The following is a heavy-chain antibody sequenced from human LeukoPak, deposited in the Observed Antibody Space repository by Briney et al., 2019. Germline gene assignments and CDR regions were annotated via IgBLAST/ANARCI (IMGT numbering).Heavy chain of an antibody. CDR1: GFTFSDYY. CDR2: ISSSGSTI. CDR3: ARDLGVAVALYYFDY. Sequence: PGGSLRLSCAASGFTFSDYYMSWIRQAPGKGLEWVSYISSSGSTIYHADSVKGRFTISRDNAKNSLYLQMNSLRAEDTAVYYCARDLGVAVALYYFDYWGQGTLVTVSS. J-gene: IGHJ4*02. V-gene: IGHV3-11*01. D-gene: IGHD6-19*01.